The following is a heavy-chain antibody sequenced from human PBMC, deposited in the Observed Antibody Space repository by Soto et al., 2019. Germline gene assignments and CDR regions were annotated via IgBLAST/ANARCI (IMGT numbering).Heavy chain of an antibody. CDR1: GGSISSSNW. V-gene: IGHV4-4*02. Sequence: SETLSLTCAVSGGSISSSNWWSWVRQPPGKGLEWIGYIYHSGRTYYNPSLKSRVTISVDTSKNQFSLKLSSVTAADTAVYYCARSVDPWGQGTLVTVSS. J-gene: IGHJ5*02. CDR2: IYHSGRT. CDR3: ARSVDP.